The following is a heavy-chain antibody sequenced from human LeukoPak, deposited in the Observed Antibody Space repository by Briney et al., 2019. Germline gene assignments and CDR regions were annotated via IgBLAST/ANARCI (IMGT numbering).Heavy chain of an antibody. CDR3: AKDRVDGSGYDWWTSNYYYYGMDV. V-gene: IGHV1-8*01. Sequence: ASVKVSCKASGYTFTSYDINWVRQATGQGLEWMGWMNPNSGNTGYAQKFQGRVTMTRNTSISTAYMELSSLRSEDTAVYYCAKDRVDGSGYDWWTSNYYYYGMDVWGQGTTVTVSS. J-gene: IGHJ6*02. D-gene: IGHD5-12*01. CDR2: MNPNSGNT. CDR1: GYTFTSYD.